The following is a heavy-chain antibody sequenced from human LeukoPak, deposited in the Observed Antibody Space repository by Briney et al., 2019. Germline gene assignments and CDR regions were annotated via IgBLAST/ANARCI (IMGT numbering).Heavy chain of an antibody. V-gene: IGHV3-30*04. J-gene: IGHJ4*02. CDR3: ARGSSWFSSAPLDY. CDR2: ISYDGSNK. Sequence: PGGSLRLSCAASGFTFSSYAMHWVRQAPGKGLEWVAVISYDGSNKYYADSVKGRFTISRDNSKNTLYLQMNSLRAEDTAVYYCARGSSWFSSAPLDYWGQGTLVTVSS. CDR1: GFTFSSYA. D-gene: IGHD6-13*01.